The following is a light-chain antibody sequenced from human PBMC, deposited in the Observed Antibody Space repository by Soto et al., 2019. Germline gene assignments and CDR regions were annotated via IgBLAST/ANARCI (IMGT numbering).Light chain of an antibody. V-gene: IGLV1-47*01. CDR1: SSNIGSNY. CDR3: AVWDDSLSGREV. Sequence: QAVLTQPPSASGTPGQRVSISCSGSSSNIGSNYVYWYQQVPGTTPKLHIYKNNQRPSGVPDRFSGSKSGTSASLAISGLRSEDEADYYCAVWDDSLSGREVFGGGTKLTVL. CDR2: KNN. J-gene: IGLJ2*01.